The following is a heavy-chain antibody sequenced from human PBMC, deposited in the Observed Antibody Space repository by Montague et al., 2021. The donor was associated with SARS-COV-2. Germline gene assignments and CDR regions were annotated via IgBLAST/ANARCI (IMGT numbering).Heavy chain of an antibody. Sequence: SETLSLTCAVYGGSFSGYYWSWIRQPPGKGLGWIGEINHSGSTNYNPSLKSRVTISVDTSKSQFSLNMSSVTAADTAVYYCARVRAVPAAMRIFTLGRSYYGMDVWGQGTTVTVSS. D-gene: IGHD2-2*01. CDR3: ARVRAVPAAMRIFTLGRSYYGMDV. CDR1: GGSFSGYY. J-gene: IGHJ6*02. CDR2: INHSGST. V-gene: IGHV4-34*01.